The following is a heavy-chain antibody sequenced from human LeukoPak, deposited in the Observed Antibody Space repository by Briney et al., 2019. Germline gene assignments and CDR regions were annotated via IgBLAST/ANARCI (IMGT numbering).Heavy chain of an antibody. CDR2: INSDGSST. D-gene: IGHD1-26*01. CDR3: ANVVGARLRQGRLHEYFQH. CDR1: VFTFSSYW. J-gene: IGHJ1*01. Sequence: PGGSLRLSCAASVFTFSSYWMHWVRQAPGKGLVWVSRINSDGSSTSYADSVKGRFTISRDNAKNTLYLQMNSLRAEDTAVYYCANVVGARLRQGRLHEYFQHWGQGTLVTVSS. V-gene: IGHV3-74*01.